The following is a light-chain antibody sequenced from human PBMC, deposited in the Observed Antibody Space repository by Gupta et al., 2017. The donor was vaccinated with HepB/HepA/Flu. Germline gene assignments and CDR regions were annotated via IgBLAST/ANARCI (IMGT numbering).Light chain of an antibody. CDR2: KDS. Sequence: SYELTQPPSVSVSPGQTARITCSGDVLPKQYAYWYQQKPGQAPVLVIYKDSERPSGIPERFSGSSSGTTVTLTISGVQAEDEADYYCQSADSSSVVFGGGTKLTVL. CDR3: QSADSSSVV. V-gene: IGLV3-25*03. J-gene: IGLJ2*01. CDR1: VLPKQY.